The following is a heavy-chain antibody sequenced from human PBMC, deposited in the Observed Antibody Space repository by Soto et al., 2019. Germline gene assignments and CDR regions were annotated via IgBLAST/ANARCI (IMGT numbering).Heavy chain of an antibody. CDR2: IIPIFGTA. CDR1: GGTFSSYA. CDR3: ARESRYCSGGSCYFLPGIDY. Sequence: QVQLVQSGAEVKKPGSSVKVSCKASGGTFSSYAISWVRQAPGQGLEWMGGIIPIFGTANYAQKFQGRVTIAVDESTSTGYMELTSLRSEDTAVYYCARESRYCSGGSCYFLPGIDYWGQGTLVTVSS. D-gene: IGHD2-15*01. V-gene: IGHV1-69*12. J-gene: IGHJ4*02.